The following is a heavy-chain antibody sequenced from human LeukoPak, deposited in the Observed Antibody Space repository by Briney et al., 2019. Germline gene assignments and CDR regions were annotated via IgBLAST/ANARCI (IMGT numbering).Heavy chain of an antibody. V-gene: IGHV4-30-4*01. CDR2: IYYSGST. CDR1: GGSISSGDYY. D-gene: IGHD2-21*01. Sequence: SQTLSLTCTVSGGSISSGDYYWSWIRQPPGKGLEWIGYIYYSGSTYYNPSLKSRVTISVDTSKNQFSLRLASVTAADTAIYYCAKETVVVPADDWFGPWGQGTLVTVSS. J-gene: IGHJ5*02. CDR3: AKETVVVPADDWFGP.